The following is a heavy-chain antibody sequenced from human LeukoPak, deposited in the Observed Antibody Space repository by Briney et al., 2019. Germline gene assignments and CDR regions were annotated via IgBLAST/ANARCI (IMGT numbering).Heavy chain of an antibody. CDR2: MNPNSGNT. CDR1: GYTFTNYD. J-gene: IGHJ5*02. Sequence: GASVKVSCKASGYTFTNYDINWVRQATGQGLEWMGWMNPNSGNTGYAQKLQGRVTFTRNTSISTAYMELSSLRSEDTAVYYCARDYYDSSAPLVGFDPWGQGTLVTVSS. V-gene: IGHV1-8*03. D-gene: IGHD3-22*01. CDR3: ARDYYDSSAPLVGFDP.